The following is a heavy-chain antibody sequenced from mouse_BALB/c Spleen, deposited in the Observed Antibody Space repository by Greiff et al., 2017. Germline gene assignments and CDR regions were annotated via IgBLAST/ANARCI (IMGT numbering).Heavy chain of an antibody. J-gene: IGHJ1*01. V-gene: IGHV2-6-7*01. CDR2: IWGDGST. CDR3: ARGGVRRYWYFDV. D-gene: IGHD2-14*01. Sequence: VQGVESGPGLVAPSQSLSITCTVSGFSLTGYGVNWVRQPPGKGLEWLGMIWGDGSTDYNSALKSRLSISKDNSKSQVFLKMNSLQTDDTARYYCARGGVRRYWYFDVWGAGTTVTVSS. CDR1: GFSLTGYG.